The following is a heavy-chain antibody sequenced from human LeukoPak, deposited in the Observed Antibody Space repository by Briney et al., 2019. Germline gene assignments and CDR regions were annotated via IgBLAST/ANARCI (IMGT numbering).Heavy chain of an antibody. CDR2: ISYDGSNK. D-gene: IGHD6-19*01. CDR1: GFTFSSYA. J-gene: IGHJ4*02. Sequence: GGSLRLSCAASGFTFSSYAMHWVRQAPGKGLEWVAVISYDGSNKYYADSVKGRFTISRDNSKNTLYLQMNSLRDEDTAVYYCARAPHYIAVAGKAFHYWGQGTLVTVSS. V-gene: IGHV3-30-3*01. CDR3: ARAPHYIAVAGKAFHY.